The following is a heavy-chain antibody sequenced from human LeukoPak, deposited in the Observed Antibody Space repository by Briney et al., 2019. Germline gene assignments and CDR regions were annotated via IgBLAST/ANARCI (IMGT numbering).Heavy chain of an antibody. V-gene: IGHV3-7*01. Sequence: PGGSLRLSCAASGFTFSSYWMSWVRQAPGKGLEWVANIKQDGSEKYYVDSVKGRFTISRDNAKNSLYLQMNSLRAEDTAVYYCAKDPSRYFDWFTPGWYFDLWGRGTLVTVSS. J-gene: IGHJ2*01. CDR3: AKDPSRYFDWFTPGWYFDL. D-gene: IGHD3-9*01. CDR2: IKQDGSEK. CDR1: GFTFSSYW.